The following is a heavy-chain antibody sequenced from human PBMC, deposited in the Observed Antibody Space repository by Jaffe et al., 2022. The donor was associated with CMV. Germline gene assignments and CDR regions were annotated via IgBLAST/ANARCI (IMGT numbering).Heavy chain of an antibody. CDR1: GGSISSSSYY. D-gene: IGHD2-2*02. CDR2: IYYSGST. V-gene: IGHV4-39*01. Sequence: QLQLQESGPGLVKPSETLSLTCTVSGGSISSSSYYWGWIRQPPGKGLEWIGSIYYSGSTYYNPSLKSRVTISVDTSKNQFSLKLSSVTAADTAVYYCARLGYCSSTSCYTASRGWFDPWGQGTLVTVSS. J-gene: IGHJ5*02. CDR3: ARLGYCSSTSCYTASRGWFDP.